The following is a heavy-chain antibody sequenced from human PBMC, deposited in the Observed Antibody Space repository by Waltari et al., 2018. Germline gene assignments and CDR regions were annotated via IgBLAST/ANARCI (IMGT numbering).Heavy chain of an antibody. Sequence: SLRLSCAASGFTFSSYWMSWVRQAPGKGLEWVANIKQDGSEKYYVDSVKGRFTISRDNAKNSLYLQMNSLRAEDTAVYYCARGGNPYSGYDSSYWGQGTLVTVSS. J-gene: IGHJ4*02. V-gene: IGHV3-7*01. CDR3: ARGGNPYSGYDSSY. CDR2: IKQDGSEK. CDR1: GFTFSSYW. D-gene: IGHD5-12*01.